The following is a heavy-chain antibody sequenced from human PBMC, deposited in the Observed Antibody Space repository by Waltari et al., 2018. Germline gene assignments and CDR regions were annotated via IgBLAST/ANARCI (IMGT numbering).Heavy chain of an antibody. CDR2: VNPRSGDT. D-gene: IGHD3-10*02. J-gene: IGHJ4*02. Sequence: QIQLVQSGAEVKTPGASVKVSCTPSGSIFTAYYVHWLRQAPGQGLEWMGKVNPRSGDTTYSQKFQDRVTLISDTSINTAYMELTRLTSDDTAVYYCARDRASLGHPMSREFDYWGRGTLVTVSS. CDR1: GSIFTAYY. CDR3: ARDRASLGHPMSREFDY. V-gene: IGHV1-2*02.